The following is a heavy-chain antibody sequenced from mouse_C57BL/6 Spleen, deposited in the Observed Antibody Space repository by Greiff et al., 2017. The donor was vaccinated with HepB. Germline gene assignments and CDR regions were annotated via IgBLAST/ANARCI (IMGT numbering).Heavy chain of an antibody. V-gene: IGHV1-7*01. Sequence: VQGVESGAELAKPGASVKLSCKASGYTFTSYWMHWVKQRPGQGLGWIGYINPSSGYTKYNQKFKDKATLPADKSSSTAYMQLSSLTYEDSAVYYCARNDGYLAYWGQGTLVTVSA. CDR1: GYTFTSYW. J-gene: IGHJ3*01. CDR3: ARNDGYLAY. CDR2: INPSSGYT. D-gene: IGHD2-3*01.